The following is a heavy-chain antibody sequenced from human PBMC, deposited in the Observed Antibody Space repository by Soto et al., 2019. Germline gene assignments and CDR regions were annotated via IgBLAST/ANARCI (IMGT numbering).Heavy chain of an antibody. CDR1: GGSISSYY. J-gene: IGHJ6*03. Sequence: SETLSLTCTVSGGSISSYYWSWIRQPPGKGLEWIGYIYYSGSTNYNPSLKSRVTISVDTSKNQFSLKLSSVTAADTAVYYCARGSFEGDFRAYYYMDVWGKGTTVTVSS. CDR2: IYYSGST. D-gene: IGHD3-3*01. V-gene: IGHV4-59*01. CDR3: ARGSFEGDFRAYYYMDV.